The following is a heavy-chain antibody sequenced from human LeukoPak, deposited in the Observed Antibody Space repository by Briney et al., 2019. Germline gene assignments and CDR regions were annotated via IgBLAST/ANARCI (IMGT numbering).Heavy chain of an antibody. J-gene: IGHJ3*02. D-gene: IGHD6-25*01. CDR1: GFTFDDYV. CDR3: AMGRSRGAFDI. Sequence: GGSLRLSCAASGFTFDDYVMHWVRQAPGKGLEWVASISSSSGNLGYADSVKGRFTISRDNAKNSLYLQMNSLRAEDTALYYCAMGRSRGAFDIWGQGTMVTVSS. V-gene: IGHV3-9*01. CDR2: ISSSSGNL.